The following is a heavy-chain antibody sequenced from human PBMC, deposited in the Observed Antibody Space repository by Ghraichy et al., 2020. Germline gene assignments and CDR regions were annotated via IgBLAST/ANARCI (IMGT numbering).Heavy chain of an antibody. CDR3: ARDRVSTPLYYYYYYMDV. Sequence: LSLTCAASGFTFSSYAMHWVRKAPGKGLEWVAVISYDGSNKYYADSVKGRFTISRDNSKNTLYLQMNSLRAEDTAVYYCARDRVSTPLYYYYYYMDVWGKGTTVTVSS. CDR2: ISYDGSNK. CDR1: GFTFSSYA. V-gene: IGHV3-30*04. J-gene: IGHJ6*03. D-gene: IGHD6-13*01.